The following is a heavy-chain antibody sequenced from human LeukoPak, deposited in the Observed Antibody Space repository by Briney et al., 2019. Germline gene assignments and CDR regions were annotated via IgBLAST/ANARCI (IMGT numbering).Heavy chain of an antibody. D-gene: IGHD6-6*01. V-gene: IGHV3-23*01. Sequence: GGSLRLSCVASGFTFSSYGLHWVRQAPGKGLEWVSAISGSGVSTYYADSVKGRFSISRDNAKNTLYLQMNSLRAEDTALYYCAKMLTITSRRSPSYFDYWGRGTLVTVSS. CDR1: GFTFSSYG. CDR2: ISGSGVST. CDR3: AKMLTITSRRSPSYFDY. J-gene: IGHJ4*02.